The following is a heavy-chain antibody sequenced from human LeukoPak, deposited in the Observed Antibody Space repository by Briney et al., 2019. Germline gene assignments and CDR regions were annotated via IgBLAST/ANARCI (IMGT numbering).Heavy chain of an antibody. J-gene: IGHJ4*02. Sequence: AGGSLRLSCAASGFTFSSYSMNWVRQAPGKGLEWVAFIRYDGSNKYYADSVKGRFTISRDNSKNTLYLQMNSLRAEDTAVYYCAKDVYGDYSYFDYWGQGTLVTVSS. D-gene: IGHD4-17*01. CDR2: IRYDGSNK. CDR3: AKDVYGDYSYFDY. V-gene: IGHV3-30*02. CDR1: GFTFSSYS.